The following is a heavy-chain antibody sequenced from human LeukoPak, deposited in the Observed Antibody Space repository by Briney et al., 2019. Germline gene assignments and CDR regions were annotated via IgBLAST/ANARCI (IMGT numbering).Heavy chain of an antibody. CDR3: ARNHYGSVDY. J-gene: IGHJ4*02. Sequence: GGSLRLSCAASGFPFSNYWMHWVRQAPGKGLVWVSRVNGDGSATNYADSVKGRFTISRDNAKNTLYLQMNSLRPEDTAVYYCARNHYGSVDYWGQGTLVTVSS. V-gene: IGHV3-74*01. CDR1: GFPFSNYW. CDR2: VNGDGSAT. D-gene: IGHD3-10*01.